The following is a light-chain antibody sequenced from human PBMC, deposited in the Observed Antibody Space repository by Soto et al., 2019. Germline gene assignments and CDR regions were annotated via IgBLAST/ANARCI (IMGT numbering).Light chain of an antibody. CDR1: SXDVGAYNY. CDR3: SSYRSTSNYV. J-gene: IGLJ1*01. V-gene: IGLV2-14*01. CDR2: EVS. Sequence: QSALTQPASVSGSPGQSITISCTGTSXDVGAYNYVSWFQQHPDKVPKLMIYEVSNRPSGVSNRFSGSKSGNTASLTISGLRAEDEADYYCSSYRSTSNYVFGSGTKVTVL.